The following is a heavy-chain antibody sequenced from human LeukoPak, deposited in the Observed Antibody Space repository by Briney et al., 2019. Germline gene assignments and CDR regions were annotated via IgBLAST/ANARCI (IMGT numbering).Heavy chain of an antibody. CDR2: INTNTGNP. D-gene: IGHD3-10*01. CDR3: ARAYYYGSGSSHAFDI. V-gene: IGHV7-4-1*02. CDR1: GGTFSSYA. Sequence: ASVKVSCKASGGTFSSYAISWVRQAPGQGLEWMGWINTNTGNPTYAQGFTGRFVFSLDTSVSTAYLQISSLKAEDTAVYYCARAYYYGSGSSHAFDIWGQGTMVTVSS. J-gene: IGHJ3*02.